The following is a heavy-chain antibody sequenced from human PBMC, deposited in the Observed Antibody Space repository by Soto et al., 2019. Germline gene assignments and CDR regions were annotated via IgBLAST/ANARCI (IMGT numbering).Heavy chain of an antibody. Sequence: EVLLVESGGGLVKPRGSLRLSCAASGFTFSTYNMNWVRQAPGKGLEWVSSINGRGNYIYYTDAVKGRFTISRDNAKTSLYLQINRLRAEDTAVYYCAREDGIVGATSAFDYWGQGTLVIVSS. D-gene: IGHD1-26*01. CDR2: INGRGNYI. J-gene: IGHJ4*02. CDR3: AREDGIVGATSAFDY. V-gene: IGHV3-21*01. CDR1: GFTFSTYN.